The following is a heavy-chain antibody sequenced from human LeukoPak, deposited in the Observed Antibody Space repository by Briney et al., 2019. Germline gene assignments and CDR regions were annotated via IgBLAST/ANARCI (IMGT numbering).Heavy chain of an antibody. CDR2: ISAYNGNT. J-gene: IGHJ3*02. Sequence: ASVKVSCKASGYTFTSYGISWVRQAPGQGLEWMGWISAYNGNTNYAQKFQGRVTITTDESTSTAYMELSSLRSEDTAVYYCAGDSPPKWAYGAFDIWGQGTMVTVSS. V-gene: IGHV1-18*01. CDR3: AGDSPPKWAYGAFDI. D-gene: IGHD3-10*01. CDR1: GYTFTSYG.